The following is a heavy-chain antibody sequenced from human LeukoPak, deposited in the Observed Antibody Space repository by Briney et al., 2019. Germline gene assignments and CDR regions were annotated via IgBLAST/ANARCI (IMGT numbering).Heavy chain of an antibody. J-gene: IGHJ4*02. CDR1: GGSISSYY. D-gene: IGHD6-13*01. CDR3: ARLYSSSLGRVFDY. Sequence: SETLSLTCTVSGGSISSYYWSWIRQPPGKGLEWIGYIYYSGSTSYNSSLKSRITISVDTSKNQFSLKLSSVTAADTAVYYCARLYSSSLGRVFDYWGQGTLVTVSS. V-gene: IGHV4-59*01. CDR2: IYYSGST.